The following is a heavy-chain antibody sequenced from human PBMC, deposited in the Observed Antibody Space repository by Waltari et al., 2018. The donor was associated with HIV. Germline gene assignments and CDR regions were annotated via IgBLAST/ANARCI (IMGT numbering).Heavy chain of an antibody. V-gene: IGHV3-23*01. CDR2: ISGSGSTT. Sequence: EVQLLESGGGLVQPGGSLRLSCAASGFTFSSYAMSWVRQAPGKVLQWVSIISGSGSTTYSADSVKGRVTISRDNSENTLYLQINSLRAEDTAVYYCAKGAFDMVVVSALDSWGHGTLVTVSS. J-gene: IGHJ5*01. CDR1: GFTFSSYA. D-gene: IGHD2-21*01. CDR3: AKGAFDMVVVSALDS.